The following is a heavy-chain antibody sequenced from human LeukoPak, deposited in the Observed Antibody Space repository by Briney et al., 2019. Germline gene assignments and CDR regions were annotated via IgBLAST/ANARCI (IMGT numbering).Heavy chain of an antibody. J-gene: IGHJ4*02. Sequence: GGSLRLSCAASGFTFSSYAMHWVRQAPGKELEWVAVISYDGSNKYYADSVKGRFTVSRDNAKNSLYLQMNSLRAEDTALYYCAKARGAYYFDYWGQGTLVTVSS. CDR3: AKARGAYYFDY. CDR1: GFTFSSYA. CDR2: ISYDGSNK. D-gene: IGHD3-10*01. V-gene: IGHV3-30-3*01.